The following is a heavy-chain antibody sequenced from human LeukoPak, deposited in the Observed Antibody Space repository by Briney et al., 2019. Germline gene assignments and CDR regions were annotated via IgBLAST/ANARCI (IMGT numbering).Heavy chain of an antibody. CDR2: INWIGGIT. Sequence: PGGSLRLSCAASGFTFDDYGMSWVRQAPGKGLEWVSAINWIGGITNYADSVKGRFTISRDNAKNSLYLQMSSLRAEDTALYYCARHRRAGHWYFDLWGRGTRVTVSS. CDR3: ARHRRAGHWYFDL. CDR1: GFTFDDYG. J-gene: IGHJ2*01. V-gene: IGHV3-20*04. D-gene: IGHD3-16*02.